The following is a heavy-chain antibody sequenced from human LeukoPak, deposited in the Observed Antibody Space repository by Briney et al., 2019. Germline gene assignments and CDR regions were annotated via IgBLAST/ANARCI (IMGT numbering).Heavy chain of an antibody. Sequence: PSETLPLTCTVSGGSISSPYWTWIRQPAGKGLEWIGRFYTSGIANYNPSLKSRVTMSVDTSKNQFSLKLSSVTAADTAVYYCARQLGYCSSTSCYADKVDYWGQGTLVTVSS. CDR3: ARQLGYCSSTSCYADKVDY. J-gene: IGHJ4*02. D-gene: IGHD2-2*01. V-gene: IGHV4-4*07. CDR2: FYTSGIA. CDR1: GGSISSPY.